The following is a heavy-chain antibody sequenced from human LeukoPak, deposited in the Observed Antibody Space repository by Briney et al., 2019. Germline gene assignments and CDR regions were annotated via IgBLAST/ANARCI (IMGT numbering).Heavy chain of an antibody. V-gene: IGHV5-51*01. D-gene: IGHD3-22*01. CDR3: ARRGYDYYDSSGYYYDY. CDR1: GCSFTSYW. J-gene: IGHJ4*02. CDR2: IYPGDSDT. Sequence: GESLKISCKGSGCSFTSYWIGWVRQMPGKGLEWMGIIYPGDSDTRYSPSFQGQVTISADKSISTAYLQWSSLKASDTAMYYCARRGYDYYDSSGYYYDYWGQGTLVTVSS.